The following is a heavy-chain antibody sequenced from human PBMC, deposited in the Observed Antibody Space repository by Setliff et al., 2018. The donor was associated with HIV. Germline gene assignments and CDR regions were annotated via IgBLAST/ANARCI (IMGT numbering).Heavy chain of an antibody. Sequence: SETLSLTCTVSGNSTTSSDYYWGWIRQPPGKGLEWIGSIYYDGITHYNPSLKSRVAIFEDTSKSQFSLNLTSVTAADTAVYYCARIWFVNRAFDIWGQGTMVTVSS. CDR1: GNSTTSSDYY. J-gene: IGHJ3*02. D-gene: IGHD3-10*01. CDR2: IYYDGIT. CDR3: ARIWFVNRAFDI. V-gene: IGHV4-39*01.